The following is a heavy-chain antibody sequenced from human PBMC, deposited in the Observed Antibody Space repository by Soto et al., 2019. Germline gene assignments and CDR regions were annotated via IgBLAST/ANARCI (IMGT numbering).Heavy chain of an antibody. Sequence: SVKVSCKDSGYTFTSYGIRCVRTAPGKGLEWMGGIIPIFGTANYAQKFQGRVTITADESTSTAYMELSSLRSEDTAVYYCARAHDFWSGYPNGFDYWGQGTLVTVSS. CDR1: GYTFTSYG. CDR2: IIPIFGTA. J-gene: IGHJ4*02. V-gene: IGHV1-69*13. CDR3: ARAHDFWSGYPNGFDY. D-gene: IGHD3-3*01.